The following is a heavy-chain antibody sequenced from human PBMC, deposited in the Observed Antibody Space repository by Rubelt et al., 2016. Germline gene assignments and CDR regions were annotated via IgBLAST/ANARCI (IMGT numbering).Heavy chain of an antibody. CDR3: ARERGLLWFGELYLDYYGMDV. V-gene: IGHV1-18*01. CDR2: ISAYNGNT. CDR1: GYTFTSYG. D-gene: IGHD3-10*01. Sequence: QVQLVQSGAEVKKPGASVKVSCKASGYTFTSYGISWVRQAPGQGLEWMGWISAYNGNTNYAQKLQGRVTMTTDTSTSTAYVELRSLRSDDTAVYYCARERGLLWFGELYLDYYGMDVWDQGTTVTVSS. J-gene: IGHJ6*02.